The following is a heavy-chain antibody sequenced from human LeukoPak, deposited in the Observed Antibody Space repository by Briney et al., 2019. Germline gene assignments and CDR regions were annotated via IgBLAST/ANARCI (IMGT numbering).Heavy chain of an antibody. Sequence: GASVKVPCKASGYTFTSYDINWVRQATGQGHEWMGWMNPNSGNTGYAQKFQGRVTMTRNTSISTAYMELSSLRSEDTAVYYCARGVRGGVVYYYYYMDVRGKGTTVTVSS. V-gene: IGHV1-8*01. CDR3: ARGVRGGVVYYYYYMDV. CDR2: MNPNSGNT. J-gene: IGHJ6*03. CDR1: GYTFTSYD. D-gene: IGHD2-15*01.